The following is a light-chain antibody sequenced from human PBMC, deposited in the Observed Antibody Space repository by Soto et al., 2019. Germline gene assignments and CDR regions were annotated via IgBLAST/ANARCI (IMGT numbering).Light chain of an antibody. CDR3: AAWDDSMNGVV. J-gene: IGLJ2*01. V-gene: IGLV1-44*01. Sequence: QSVLTQAPSASGTPGQRVTISCSGSSSNIGSYSVNWYQQLPGTAPKLLIYNNNQRPSGVPDRFSGSKSGTSASLAISGLQSEDEADYYCAAWDDSMNGVVFGGGTKLTVL. CDR2: NNN. CDR1: SSNIGSYS.